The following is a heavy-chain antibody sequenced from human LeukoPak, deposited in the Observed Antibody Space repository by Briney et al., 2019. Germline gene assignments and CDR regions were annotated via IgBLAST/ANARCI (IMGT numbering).Heavy chain of an antibody. V-gene: IGHV4-39*01. CDR2: ICYSGST. J-gene: IGHJ5*02. CDR3: ARTTPWKNWFDP. Sequence: SETLSLSCTVSGGSISSSSYYWRWIRQPPGKGLEWIGSICYSGSTYYNPSLKSRVTISVDTSKNQFSLKLSSVTAADTAVYYCARTTPWKNWFDPWGQGTLVTVSS. D-gene: IGHD4-17*01. CDR1: GGSISSSSYY.